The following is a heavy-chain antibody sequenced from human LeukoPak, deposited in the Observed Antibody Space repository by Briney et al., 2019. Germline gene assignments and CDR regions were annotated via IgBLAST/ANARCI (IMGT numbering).Heavy chain of an antibody. CDR1: GGSLFSYY. D-gene: IGHD3-22*01. V-gene: IGHV4-4*08. CDR3: ARRAYYDSSGYHPTAGYFDL. CDR2: IYPNGIT. J-gene: IGHJ2*01. Sequence: SETLSLTCTVSGGSLFSYYWNWIRQSPGKGRGWIGFIYPNGITSYNPSLMSRGSISIATSRNQFSLRLTSVTAADTAMYYCARRAYYDSSGYHPTAGYFDLWGRGTLVTVSS.